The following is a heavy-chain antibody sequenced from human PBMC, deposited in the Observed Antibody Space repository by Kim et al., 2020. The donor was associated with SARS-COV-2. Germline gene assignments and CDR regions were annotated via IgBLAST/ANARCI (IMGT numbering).Heavy chain of an antibody. CDR3: ARWAGVVSTQLWYYDL. J-gene: IGHJ2*01. Sequence: GGSLRLSCAASGFSFSNYEMNWVRQAPGKGLEWVSFISTTGSTIYHADSVRGRLTISRDNAKNSLYLQMNSLRAEDTGLYYCARWAGVVSTQLWYYDLWGRGTLVIVSS. V-gene: IGHV3-48*03. CDR2: ISTTGSTI. D-gene: IGHD3-22*01. CDR1: GFSFSNYE.